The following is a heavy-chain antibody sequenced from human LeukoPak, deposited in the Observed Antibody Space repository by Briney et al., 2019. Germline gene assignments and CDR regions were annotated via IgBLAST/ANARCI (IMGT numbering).Heavy chain of an antibody. CDR3: AKDLGGNYFRAFDV. J-gene: IGHJ3*01. V-gene: IGHV3-66*01. D-gene: IGHD4/OR15-4a*01. Sequence: PGGSLRLSCAASEFSVGSNYMTWVRQAPGKGLEWVSLIYSGGSTYYADSVKGRFTISRDNSKNTLYLQMTSLRAEDTAVYYCAKDLGGNYFRAFDVWGQGTMVTVSS. CDR2: IYSGGST. CDR1: EFSVGSNY.